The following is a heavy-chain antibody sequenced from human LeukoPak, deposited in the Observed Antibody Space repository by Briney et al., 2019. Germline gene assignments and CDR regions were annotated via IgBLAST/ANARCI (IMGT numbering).Heavy chain of an antibody. CDR3: ARGVDYSNEHDAFDI. D-gene: IGHD4-11*01. J-gene: IGHJ3*02. CDR2: ISYDGSNK. CDR1: GFTFSSYG. V-gene: IGHV3-30*03. Sequence: PGRSLRLSCAASGFTFSSYGMHWVRQAPGKGLEWVAVISYDGSNKYYADSVKGRFTISRDNSKNTLYLQMNSLRAEDTAVYYCARGVDYSNEHDAFDIWGQGTMVTVSS.